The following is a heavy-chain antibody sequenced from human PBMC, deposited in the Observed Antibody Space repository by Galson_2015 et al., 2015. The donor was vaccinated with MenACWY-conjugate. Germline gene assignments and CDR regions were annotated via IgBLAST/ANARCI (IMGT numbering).Heavy chain of an antibody. Sequence: SETLSLTCTVSGGSISSSSYLWGWIRQPPGEGLEWIASIYYSGTTHYNPSLRSRLTISTDTSKNQFSLKLSAVTAADTAVYFCARKPTVAGHYYYFDNWGQGALVTVSS. D-gene: IGHD6-19*01. CDR2: IYYSGTT. V-gene: IGHV4-39*01. CDR1: GGSISSSSYL. CDR3: ARKPTVAGHYYYFDN. J-gene: IGHJ4*02.